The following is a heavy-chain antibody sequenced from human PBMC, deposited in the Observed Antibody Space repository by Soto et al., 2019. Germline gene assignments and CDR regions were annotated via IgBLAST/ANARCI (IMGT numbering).Heavy chain of an antibody. Sequence: SETLSLTCTVSGGSVSGASYYWTWIRQSPGKGLEWIGYIYYSGSTTYNPSLKSRVTISIDTANNQFSLILTSVTPADTAVYYCARDIRGYSRAFDYWGQGTLVTVSA. CDR3: ARDIRGYSRAFDY. CDR2: IYYSGST. J-gene: IGHJ4*02. CDR1: GGSVSGASYY. D-gene: IGHD5-18*01. V-gene: IGHV4-61*01.